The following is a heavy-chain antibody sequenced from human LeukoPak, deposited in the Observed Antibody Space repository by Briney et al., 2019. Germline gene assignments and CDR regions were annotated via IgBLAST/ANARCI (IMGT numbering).Heavy chain of an antibody. Sequence: PGGSLRLSCAASGFTFSSYGMHWVRQAPGKGLEWVAVMSYDGSNKYYADSVKGRFTISRDNSKNTLYLQMNSLRAEDTAVYYCAIDNRLIAVAGIDYWGQGTLVTVSS. D-gene: IGHD6-19*01. CDR2: MSYDGSNK. CDR1: GFTFSSYG. V-gene: IGHV3-30*03. J-gene: IGHJ4*02. CDR3: AIDNRLIAVAGIDY.